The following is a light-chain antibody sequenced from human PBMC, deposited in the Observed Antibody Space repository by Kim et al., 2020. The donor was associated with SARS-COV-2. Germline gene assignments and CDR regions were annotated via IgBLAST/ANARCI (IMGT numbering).Light chain of an antibody. CDR3: QQYDNLPPLT. CDR2: DAS. J-gene: IGKJ4*01. CDR1: QDINNY. Sequence: SVGDRVTITCQASQDINNYLKWYQQKPGKAPKLLIYDASNLETGVPSRFSGSGSGTDFTFTISSLQPEDIATYYCQQYDNLPPLTFGGGTKVDIK. V-gene: IGKV1-33*01.